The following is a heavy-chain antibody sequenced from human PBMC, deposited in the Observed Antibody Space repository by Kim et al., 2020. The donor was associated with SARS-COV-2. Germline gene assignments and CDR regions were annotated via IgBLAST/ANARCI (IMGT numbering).Heavy chain of an antibody. CDR1: GYTFTSYG. CDR3: ARSQSYMVRENWFDP. V-gene: IGHV1-18*01. J-gene: IGHJ5*02. CDR2: ISAYNGNT. Sequence: ASVKVSCKASGYTFTSYGISWVRQAPGQGLEWMGWISAYNGNTNYAQKLQGRVTMTTDTSTSTAYMELRSLRSDDTAVYYCARSQSYMVRENWFDPWGQGTLVTVSS. D-gene: IGHD3-10*01.